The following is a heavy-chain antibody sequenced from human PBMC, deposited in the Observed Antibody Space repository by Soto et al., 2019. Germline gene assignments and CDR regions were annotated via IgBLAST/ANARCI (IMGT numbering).Heavy chain of an antibody. J-gene: IGHJ5*02. V-gene: IGHV3-23*01. Sequence: PGGSMRLCSAASELTFSGYAMSWVRQDQGKGLEWVSAISGSGGSTYYADSVKGRFTISRDNSKNTLYLQINSLRAEDTAVYYCAKVRYCSGGSCYSVRDWFEPRRPRSLVPVSS. CDR3: AKVRYCSGGSCYSVRDWFEP. D-gene: IGHD2-15*01. CDR2: ISGSGGST. CDR1: ELTFSGYA.